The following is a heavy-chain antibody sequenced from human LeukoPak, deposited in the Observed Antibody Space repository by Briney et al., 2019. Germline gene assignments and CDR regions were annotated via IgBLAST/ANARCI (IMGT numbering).Heavy chain of an antibody. CDR3: ARDFGSSPYDAFDI. J-gene: IGHJ3*02. CDR2: ISSSSSYI. CDR1: GFTFTSYS. D-gene: IGHD6-13*01. V-gene: IGHV3-21*01. Sequence: GGSLRLSCAASGFTFTSYSMNWVRQAPGKGLEWVSSISSSSSYIDYADSVQGRFTISRDNAKNSLCLQMNSLRAEDTDVYYCARDFGSSPYDAFDIWGQGTMVTVSS.